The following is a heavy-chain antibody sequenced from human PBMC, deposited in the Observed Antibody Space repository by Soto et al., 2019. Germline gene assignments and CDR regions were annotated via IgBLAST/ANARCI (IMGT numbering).Heavy chain of an antibody. CDR3: ARVAEGMDNCKPLDYYYGMDV. J-gene: IGHJ6*02. CDR1: GGTFSSYA. D-gene: IGHD1-20*01. CDR2: FIPIFDTA. V-gene: IGHV1-69*01. Sequence: QVQLVQSGAEVKKPGSSVKVSCKASGGTFSSYAISWVRQAPGQGLEWMGGFIPIFDTANYEQKFQGRVTITPDEATSTAYMELSSLRSEDTAVYYCARVAEGMDNCKPLDYYYGMDVWGQGTTVTVSS.